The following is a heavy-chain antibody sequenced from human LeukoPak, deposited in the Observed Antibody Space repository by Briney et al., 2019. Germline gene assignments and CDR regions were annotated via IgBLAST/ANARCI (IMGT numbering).Heavy chain of an antibody. CDR1: GFTFSSYA. CDR3: AKDPASSSDAFDI. J-gene: IGHJ3*02. V-gene: IGHV3-23*01. Sequence: PGGSLRLSCAASGFTFSSYAMSWVRQAPGKGLEWVSAISGSGGSTYYADSVKGRFTISRDNSKNTLYLRMNSLRAEDTAVYYCAKDPASSSDAFDIWGQGTMVTVSS. D-gene: IGHD6-6*01. CDR2: ISGSGGST.